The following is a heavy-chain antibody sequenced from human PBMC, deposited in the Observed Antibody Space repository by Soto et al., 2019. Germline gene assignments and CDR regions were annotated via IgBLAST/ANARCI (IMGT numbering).Heavy chain of an antibody. V-gene: IGHV1-69*13. CDR2: IIPIFGTA. CDR3: ASSGTPRNYYDTSGGWFLVLDY. CDR1: GGTFSSYA. J-gene: IGHJ4*02. D-gene: IGHD3-22*01. Sequence: ASVKVSFKASGGTFSSYAISWVRQAPGQGLEWMGGIIPIFGTANYAQKFQGRVTITADESTSTAYSELSSLRSEDTAVYYCASSGTPRNYYDTSGGWFLVLDYWGQGTLVTVSS.